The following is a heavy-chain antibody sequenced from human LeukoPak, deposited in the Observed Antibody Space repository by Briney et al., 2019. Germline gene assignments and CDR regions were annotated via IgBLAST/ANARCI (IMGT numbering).Heavy chain of an antibody. V-gene: IGHV1-69*13. CDR2: IIPMFRTA. Sequence: ASVKVSCKASGGTFSSYAISWVRQASGQGLEWMGGIIPMFRTAHYAQKFQGRVTITADESTSTAYMELSSLRSEDTAVYYCARGTVTTCGPFDYWGQGTLVTVSS. CDR3: ARGTVTTCGPFDY. D-gene: IGHD4-17*01. CDR1: GGTFSSYA. J-gene: IGHJ4*02.